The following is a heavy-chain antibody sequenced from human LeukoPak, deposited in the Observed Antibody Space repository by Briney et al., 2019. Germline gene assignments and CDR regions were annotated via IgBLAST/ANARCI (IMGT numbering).Heavy chain of an antibody. V-gene: IGHV3-23*01. CDR1: GFTFSTCA. CDR3: AKSAPSSVVVIAATPD. J-gene: IGHJ4*02. D-gene: IGHD2-15*01. Sequence: GGSLRLSCAASGFTFSTCAMGWVRQSPRKGLEWVSGVSGADGTTYYADSVKGRFTISRDNSKNTLYLQMNSLRAEDTAVYYCAKSAPSSVVVIAATPDWGQGTLVTVSS. CDR2: VSGADGTT.